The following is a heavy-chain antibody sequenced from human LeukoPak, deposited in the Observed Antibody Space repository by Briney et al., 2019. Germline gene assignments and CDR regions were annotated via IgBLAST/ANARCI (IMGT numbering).Heavy chain of an antibody. CDR3: ARKQQLGTYNWFDL. CDR1: GGSISSSNW. D-gene: IGHD6-13*01. Sequence: SGTLSLTCAVSGGSISSSNWWSSVRQPPGKGLEWIGEIYHSGSTNYNPSLKSRVTISVDKSKNQFSLKLSSVTAADTAVYYCARKQQLGTYNWFDLWGQGTLVTVSS. CDR2: IYHSGST. V-gene: IGHV4-4*02. J-gene: IGHJ5*02.